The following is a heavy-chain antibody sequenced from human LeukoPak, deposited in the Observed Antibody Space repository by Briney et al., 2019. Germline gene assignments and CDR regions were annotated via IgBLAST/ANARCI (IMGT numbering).Heavy chain of an antibody. Sequence: SETLSLTCTVSGGSISSGGYYWSWIRQHPGKGLEWIGYIYYSGSTYYNPSLKSRVTISVDTSKNQFSLKLSSVTAADTAVYYCAREGTSILTGYPGGPTSDVWGQGTTVTVSS. V-gene: IGHV4-31*03. D-gene: IGHD3-9*01. CDR1: GGSISSGGYY. J-gene: IGHJ6*02. CDR3: AREGTSILTGYPGGPTSDV. CDR2: IYYSGST.